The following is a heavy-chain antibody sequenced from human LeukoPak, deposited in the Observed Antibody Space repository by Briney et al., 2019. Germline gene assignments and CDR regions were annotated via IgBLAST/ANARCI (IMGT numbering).Heavy chain of an antibody. CDR3: AREGGFYRPLDY. D-gene: IGHD6-25*01. CDR2: VHLDGRT. CDR1: GGSVSSTNW. Sequence: SETLSLTCGVSGGSVSSTNWWTWIRQPPGKGLEWIGEVHLDGRTNFNPSLKSRLTMSVDLSENHVSLKLTSVSAADTALYYCAREGGFYRPLDYSGQGTLVTVSS. V-gene: IGHV4-4*02. J-gene: IGHJ4*02.